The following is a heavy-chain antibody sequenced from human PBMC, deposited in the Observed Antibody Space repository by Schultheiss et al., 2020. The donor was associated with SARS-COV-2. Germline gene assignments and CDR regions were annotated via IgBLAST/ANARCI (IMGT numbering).Heavy chain of an antibody. CDR2: IYYTGIT. CDR3: ARAARVEQLFSVRGGHLDY. V-gene: IGHV4-59*01. D-gene: IGHD3-10*01. CDR1: GISISGYF. J-gene: IGHJ4*02. Sequence: SETLSLTCTVSGISISGYFWTWIRQPPGKGLEQVGNIYYTGITKYSPSLKSRITISVETYKKQFSLRLGSVTAADTAVYYCARAARVEQLFSVRGGHLDYWGRGTQVTVSS.